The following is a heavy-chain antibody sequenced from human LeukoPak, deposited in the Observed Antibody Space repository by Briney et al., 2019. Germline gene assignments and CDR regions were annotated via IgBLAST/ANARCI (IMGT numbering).Heavy chain of an antibody. D-gene: IGHD3-10*01. V-gene: IGHV3-23*01. CDR2: ISGSGGST. Sequence: GRSLRLSCAASGFTFSSYAMSWVRQAPGKGLEWVSAISGSGGSTYYADSVKGRFTISRDNSKNTLYLQINSLRAEDTAVYYCAKDRNPMDGSGSLFDYWGQGTLVTVSS. J-gene: IGHJ4*02. CDR3: AKDRNPMDGSGSLFDY. CDR1: GFTFSSYA.